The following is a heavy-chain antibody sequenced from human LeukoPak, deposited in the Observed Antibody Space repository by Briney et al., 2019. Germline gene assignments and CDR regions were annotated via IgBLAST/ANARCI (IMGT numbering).Heavy chain of an antibody. J-gene: IGHJ4*02. CDR1: GFTFSSYA. V-gene: IGHV3-23*01. D-gene: IGHD6-19*01. CDR2: ISGSGGST. CDR3: AKVPGQWLVTEPFDY. Sequence: PGGSLRLSCAASGFTFSSYAMSWVRQAPGKGLEWVSAISGSGGSTYYADSVKGRFTISRDNSKNTLYLRMNSLRAEDTAVYYCAKVPGQWLVTEPFDYWGQGTLVTVSS.